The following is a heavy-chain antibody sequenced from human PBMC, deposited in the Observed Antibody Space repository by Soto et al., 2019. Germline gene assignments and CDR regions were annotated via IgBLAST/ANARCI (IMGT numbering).Heavy chain of an antibody. J-gene: IGHJ4*02. V-gene: IGHV3-66*01. CDR2: LYSGGTT. D-gene: IGHD1-26*01. CDR3: ARGGGRALGGADCFDY. Sequence: EVQLVESGGGLVQPGGSLRLSCAASGFTVSSKYMNWVRQAPGKGLEWVSVLYSGGTTYYADSVKGRFIISRDNSKNTLYRQRNSLRAEDTAVYYCARGGGRALGGADCFDYWGQGTLVTVSS. CDR1: GFTVSSKY.